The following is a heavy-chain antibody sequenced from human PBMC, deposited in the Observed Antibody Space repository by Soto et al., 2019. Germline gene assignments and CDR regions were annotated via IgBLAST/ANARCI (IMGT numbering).Heavy chain of an antibody. CDR3: AKDSRGDYYGSGSYYNWFDY. CDR1: GFTFRSYA. J-gene: IGHJ4*02. CDR2: ISGSGGST. V-gene: IGHV3-23*01. D-gene: IGHD3-10*01. Sequence: GGSLRLSCAASGFTFRSYAMSWVRQAPGKGLEWVSGISGSGGSTYYADSVKGRFTISGDNSKNTLYLQMNSLRAEDTAVYYCAKDSRGDYYGSGSYYNWFDYWGQGTLVTVSS.